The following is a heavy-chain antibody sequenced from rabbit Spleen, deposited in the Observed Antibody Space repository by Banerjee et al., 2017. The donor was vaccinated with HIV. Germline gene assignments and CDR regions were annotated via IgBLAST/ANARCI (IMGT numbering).Heavy chain of an antibody. Sequence: QSLAASGGDLVKPAASLTLTCTASGVSFSGDSYMCWVRQAPGRGLEWIACIDTGSSGFTYFASWAKGRFTISKTSSTTVTLQMTSLTAADTATYFCARDTSSSFSSYGMDLWGPGTLVTVS. V-gene: IGHV1S40*01. CDR2: IDTGSSGFT. CDR1: GVSFSGDSY. D-gene: IGHD1-1*01. CDR3: ARDTSSSFSSYGMDL. J-gene: IGHJ6*01.